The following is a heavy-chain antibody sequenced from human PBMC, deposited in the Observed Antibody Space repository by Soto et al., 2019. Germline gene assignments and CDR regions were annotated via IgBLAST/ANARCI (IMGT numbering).Heavy chain of an antibody. CDR1: GFTFDNYA. Sequence: GGSLRLSCAASGFTFDNYAMSWVRQAPGKGLEWVPVINSDGRTFYADSVKGRFSISRDNPKNTLYLQMNSLSVEDTAVYFCASRPRGSVAGTLDSWGQGSLVTVYS. J-gene: IGHJ5*01. CDR2: INSDGRT. CDR3: ASRPRGSVAGTLDS. V-gene: IGHV3-23*01. D-gene: IGHD6-19*01.